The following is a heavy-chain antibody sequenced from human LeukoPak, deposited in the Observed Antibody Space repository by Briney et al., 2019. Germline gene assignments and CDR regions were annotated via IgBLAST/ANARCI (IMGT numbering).Heavy chain of an antibody. J-gene: IGHJ5*02. Sequence: PSETLSLTCTVSGVSMSSYFWSWIRQPPGKGLEWNGYIYQSGSSHYNPSLKSRVTISVDTSKTQFSLKLSSVTAADTAVYYCARAAGTRSYYYDSSGYYRTRFDPWGQGTLVTVSS. CDR3: ARAAGTRSYYYDSSGYYRTRFDP. V-gene: IGHV4-59*12. D-gene: IGHD3-22*01. CDR1: GVSMSSYF. CDR2: IYQSGSS.